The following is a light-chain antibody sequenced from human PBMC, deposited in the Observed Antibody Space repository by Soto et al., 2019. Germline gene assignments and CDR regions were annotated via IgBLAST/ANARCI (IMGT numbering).Light chain of an antibody. CDR1: SSDVGGYNY. Sequence: QSALTQPPSASGSPGQSVTISCTGTSSDVGGYNYVSWYQQHPGKAPKLMIYEVSKRPSGVPDRFSGSKSGNTASLTVSGLQAEYEGDYYCSSYAGSNNYVVFGGGTKLTVL. V-gene: IGLV2-8*01. CDR3: SSYAGSNNYVV. CDR2: EVS. J-gene: IGLJ2*01.